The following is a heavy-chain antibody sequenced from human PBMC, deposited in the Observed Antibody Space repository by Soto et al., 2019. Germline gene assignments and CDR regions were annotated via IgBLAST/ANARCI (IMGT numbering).Heavy chain of an antibody. CDR1: GFTFSSYA. Sequence: PGGSLRLSCAASGFTFSSYAMHWVRQAPGKGLEWVAVISYDGSNKYYADSVKGRFTISRDNSKNTLYLQLNSLRAEDTAVYYCARDGGLGRYYGSGSVRYYGMDVWGQGTTVTVSS. CDR2: ISYDGSNK. V-gene: IGHV3-30-3*01. CDR3: ARDGGLGRYYGSGSVRYYGMDV. J-gene: IGHJ6*02. D-gene: IGHD3-10*01.